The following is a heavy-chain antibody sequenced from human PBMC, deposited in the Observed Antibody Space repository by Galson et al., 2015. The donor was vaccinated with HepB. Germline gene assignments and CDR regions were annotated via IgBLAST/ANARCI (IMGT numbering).Heavy chain of an antibody. CDR3: ARDAPVRPGGPLGYCSSTSCYKGPPRFDY. V-gene: IGHV1-2*02. J-gene: IGHJ4*02. CDR1: GYTFTGYY. Sequence: SVKVSCKASGYTFTGYYMHWVRQAPGQGLEWMGWINPNSGGTNYAQKFQGRVTMTRDTSISTAYMELSRLRSDDMAVYYCARDAPVRPGGPLGYCSSTSCYKGPPRFDYWGQGTLVTVSS. CDR2: INPNSGGT. D-gene: IGHD2-2*02.